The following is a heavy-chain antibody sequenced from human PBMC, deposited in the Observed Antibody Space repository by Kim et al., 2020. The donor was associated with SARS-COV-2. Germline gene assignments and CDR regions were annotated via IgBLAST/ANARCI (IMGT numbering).Heavy chain of an antibody. CDR1: GFTFDDYA. CDR3: AKDFSGSGSFSVFDF. CDR2: ISWNGDSI. Sequence: LSLTCAASGFTFDDYAMHWVRQTPGKGLEWVSGISWNGDSIAYGDSVNGRFTISRDNSKNSLYLQLNSLRSEDTALYYCAKDFSGSGSFSVFDFWGRGTLVTVAS. J-gene: IGHJ4*02. D-gene: IGHD3-10*01. V-gene: IGHV3-9*01.